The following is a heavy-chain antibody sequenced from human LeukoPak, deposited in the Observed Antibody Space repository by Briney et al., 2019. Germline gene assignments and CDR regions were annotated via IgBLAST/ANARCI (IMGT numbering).Heavy chain of an antibody. V-gene: IGHV4-34*01. Sequence: SETLSLTCAVYGGSFSGYYWGWIRQPPGKGLEWIGSIYDTGSTYYNPSLKSRVTISVDTSKNQFSLKLSSVTAADTAVYYCAREGLGYCSSTCFDYWGQGTLVTVSS. D-gene: IGHD2-2*01. CDR1: GGSFSGYY. J-gene: IGHJ4*02. CDR3: AREGLGYCSSTCFDY. CDR2: IYDTGST.